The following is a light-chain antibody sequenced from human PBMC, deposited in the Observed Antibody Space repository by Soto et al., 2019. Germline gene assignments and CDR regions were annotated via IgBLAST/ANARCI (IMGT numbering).Light chain of an antibody. CDR3: QQYNSLSSVS. Sequence: DIQLTQSPSTLSASVGDRVTITCRASQSITNWLAWYQQKPGKAPKVLIHMASSLKSGVPSRFSGSGSGTEFTLNITRLQSDDSATYYCQQYNSLSSVSFGGGTKVEI. J-gene: IGKJ4*01. CDR1: QSITNW. CDR2: MAS. V-gene: IGKV1-5*03.